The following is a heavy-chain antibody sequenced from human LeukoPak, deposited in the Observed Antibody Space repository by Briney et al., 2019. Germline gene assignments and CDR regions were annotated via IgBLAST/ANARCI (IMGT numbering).Heavy chain of an antibody. CDR1: GYTFTNYG. CDR3: ARDGGRDGYNWGYFDY. D-gene: IGHD5-24*01. V-gene: IGHV1-18*01. J-gene: IGHJ4*02. Sequence: ASVKVSCKTSGYTFTNYGFTWVRQAPGQGLEWMGWLSAYNGNTNYAQKLQGRVTMTTDTPTSTAYMELRSLRYDDTAVYYCARDGGRDGYNWGYFDYWGQGTLVTVSS. CDR2: LSAYNGNT.